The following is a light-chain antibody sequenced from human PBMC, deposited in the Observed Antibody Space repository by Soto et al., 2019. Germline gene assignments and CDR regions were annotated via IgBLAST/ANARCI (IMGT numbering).Light chain of an antibody. V-gene: IGKV1-33*01. Sequence: DIQMTQSPSSLSASVGDRVTITCQASQDISNYLNWYQQKPGKAPKLLIYAASILETGVPSRFSGSDSVTDFTFAISSLQPEDIAQYYCQQDDNLPFTFGPGTKVDIK. CDR3: QQDDNLPFT. CDR1: QDISNY. J-gene: IGKJ3*01. CDR2: AAS.